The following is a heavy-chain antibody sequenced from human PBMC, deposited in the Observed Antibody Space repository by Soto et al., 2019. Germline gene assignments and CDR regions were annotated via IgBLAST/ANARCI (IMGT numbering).Heavy chain of an antibody. J-gene: IGHJ4*02. D-gene: IGHD5-12*01. V-gene: IGHV2-5*01. Sequence: SGPTGEPTQTLTLTCTFSGFSFTTAGVAVGWIRQTPGGALEWLTLIYYNDDRRFSPSLKTRLTITGDTSKNQVVLSLTNVDPRDTATYFCAHSDGGYEIIYFDFWGQGIPVTVSS. CDR3: AHSDGGYEIIYFDF. CDR1: GFSFTTAGVA. CDR2: IYYNDDR.